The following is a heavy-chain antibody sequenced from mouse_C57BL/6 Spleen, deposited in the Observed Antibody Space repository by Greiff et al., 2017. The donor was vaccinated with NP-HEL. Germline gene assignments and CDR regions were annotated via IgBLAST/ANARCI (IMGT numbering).Heavy chain of an antibody. D-gene: IGHD2-4*01. V-gene: IGHV5-4*01. CDR3: ARDGITPGAMDY. Sequence: EVQLQESGGGLVKPGGSLKLSCAASGFTFSSYAMSWVRQTPEKRLEWVATISDGGSYTYYPDNVKGRFTISRDNAKNNLYLQMSHLKSEDTAMYYCARDGITPGAMDYWGQGTSVTVSS. J-gene: IGHJ4*01. CDR1: GFTFSSYA. CDR2: ISDGGSYT.